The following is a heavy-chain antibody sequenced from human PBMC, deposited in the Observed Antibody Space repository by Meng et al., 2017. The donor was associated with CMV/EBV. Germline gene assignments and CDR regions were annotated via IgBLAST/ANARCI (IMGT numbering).Heavy chain of an antibody. J-gene: IGHJ4*02. V-gene: IGHV3-7*01. CDR1: GFTFSSYW. CDR2: IKQDGSEK. CDR3: ARERTYLRGYSGYDFRYFDY. Sequence: GESLKISCAASGFTFSSYWISWVRQAPGKGLEWVANIKQDGSEKYYVDSVKGRFTISRDNAKNSLYLQMNSLRAEDTAVYYCARERTYLRGYSGYDFRYFDYWGQGTLVTVSS. D-gene: IGHD5-12*01.